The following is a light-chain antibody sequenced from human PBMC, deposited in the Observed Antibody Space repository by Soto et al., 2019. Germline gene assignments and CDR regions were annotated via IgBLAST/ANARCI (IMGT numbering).Light chain of an antibody. CDR2: EVS. Sequence: QSVLTQPASVSGSPGQSFTISCTRTSSAVGSYNLVSWYQQHPGEAPKLMIYEVSKQPSGVSNRFSGSKSGNTASLTISGLQAEDEADYYCCSHAGSSTFVFGTGTKVTVL. J-gene: IGLJ1*01. V-gene: IGLV2-23*02. CDR1: SSAVGSYNL. CDR3: CSHAGSSTFV.